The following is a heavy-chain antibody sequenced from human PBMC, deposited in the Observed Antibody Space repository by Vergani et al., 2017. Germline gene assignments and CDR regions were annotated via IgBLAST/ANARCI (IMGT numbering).Heavy chain of an antibody. Sequence: QLQLQESGPGLVKPSATLSLTCSVSGASIRSSNYYWGWIRQPPGKGLEWIASIYYSGSTYYNPSLKSRVTISVDTSKNQFSLKLSSVTAADTDVYFCAGHSTVEWLVKLGWIDPWGQGILVTVSS. CDR1: GASIRSSNYY. V-gene: IGHV4-39*01. CDR2: IYYSGST. CDR3: AGHSTVEWLVKLGWIDP. D-gene: IGHD6-19*01. J-gene: IGHJ5*02.